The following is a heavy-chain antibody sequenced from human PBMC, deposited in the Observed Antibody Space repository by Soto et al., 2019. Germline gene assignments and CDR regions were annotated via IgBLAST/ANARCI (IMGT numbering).Heavy chain of an antibody. J-gene: IGHJ4*02. CDR1: GFTFTSAW. D-gene: IGHD1-26*01. CDR3: TTAERGGSYYSDY. CDR2: IKSKTDGGTV. Sequence: EVQLVESGGGLVRPGESLRLSCAASGFTFTSAWINWVRQAPGKGLEWGGRIKSKTDGGTVDYGAPVKGRFTTSRHDSKTTAYLQINRLKNADTAVYYCTTAERGGSYYSDYWGQGTLVTVSS. V-gene: IGHV3-15*07.